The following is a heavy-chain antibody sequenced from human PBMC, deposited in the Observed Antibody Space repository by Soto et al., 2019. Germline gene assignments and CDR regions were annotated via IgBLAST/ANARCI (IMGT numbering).Heavy chain of an antibody. V-gene: IGHV5-51*01. CDR3: ARDQDSSTWYIYPIDY. J-gene: IGHJ4*02. CDR1: GYSFTSYW. Sequence: GESLKISCKGSGYSFTSYWIGWVRQMPGKGLEWMGIIYPGDSDTRYSPSFQGRFTISRDNSKNTLFLQMNSLRAEDTAVYYCARDQDSSTWYIYPIDYWGQGTLVTVSS. D-gene: IGHD6-13*01. CDR2: IYPGDSDT.